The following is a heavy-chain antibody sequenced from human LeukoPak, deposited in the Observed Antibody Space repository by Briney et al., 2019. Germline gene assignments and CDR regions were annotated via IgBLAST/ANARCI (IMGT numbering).Heavy chain of an antibody. J-gene: IGHJ4*02. CDR2: FDPEDGET. CDR1: GYTLTELS. Sequence: ASVKVPCKVSGYTLTELSMHWVRQAPGKGLEWMGGFDPEDGETIYAQKFQGRVTMTEDTSTDTAYMELSSLRSEDTAVYYCAVTDQVVRGVFSDYWGQGTLVTVSS. V-gene: IGHV1-24*01. CDR3: AVTDQVVRGVFSDY. D-gene: IGHD3-10*01.